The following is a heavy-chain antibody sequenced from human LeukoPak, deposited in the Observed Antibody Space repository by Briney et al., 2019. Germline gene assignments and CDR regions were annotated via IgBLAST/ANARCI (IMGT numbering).Heavy chain of an antibody. V-gene: IGHV3-23*01. J-gene: IGHJ4*02. Sequence: PGGFLRLSCAASGFTFSSYAMSWVRQAPGKGLEWVSAISGSGGSTYYADSVKGRFTISRDNSKNTLYLQMNSLRAEDTAVYFCARDICTSTSCLLYYFDYWGQGTLVTVSS. CDR2: ISGSGGST. CDR1: GFTFSSYA. D-gene: IGHD2-2*01. CDR3: ARDICTSTSCLLYYFDY.